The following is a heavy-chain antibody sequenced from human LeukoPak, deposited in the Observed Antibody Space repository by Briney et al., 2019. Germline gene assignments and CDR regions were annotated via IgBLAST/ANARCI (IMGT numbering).Heavy chain of an antibody. D-gene: IGHD3-22*01. Sequence: GGSLRLSCAASGFTFSSYSMNWVRQAPGKGLEWVSSISSSSSYIYYADSVKGRFTISRDNAKNSLYLQMNSLRAEDTAVYYCARGGDGHYYDSSGYSLWGQGTLVTVSS. V-gene: IGHV3-21*01. CDR1: GFTFSSYS. CDR3: ARGGDGHYYDSSGYSL. CDR2: ISSSSSYI. J-gene: IGHJ4*02.